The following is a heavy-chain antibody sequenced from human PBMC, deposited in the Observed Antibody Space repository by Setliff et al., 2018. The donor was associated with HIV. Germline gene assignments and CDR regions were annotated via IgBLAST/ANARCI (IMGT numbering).Heavy chain of an antibody. V-gene: IGHV1-69*05. D-gene: IGHD2-15*01. Sequence: SVKVSCKVSGGSFSSYGFTWVRQAPGQGLEWMGGLIPLFGSANYPQKFQGRVTMTRDTSISTAYMELNSLRSDDTAMYYCARDRLYCSRGSCYPNWFDSWGQGTLVTVSS. CDR3: ARDRLYCSRGSCYPNWFDS. CDR1: GGSFSSYG. J-gene: IGHJ5*01. CDR2: LIPLFGSA.